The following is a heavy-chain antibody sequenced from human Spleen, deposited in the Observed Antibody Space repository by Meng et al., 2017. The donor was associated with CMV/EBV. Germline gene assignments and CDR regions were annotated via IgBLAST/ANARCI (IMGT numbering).Heavy chain of an antibody. J-gene: IGHJ6*02. CDR2: IYTSGST. Sequence: SETLSLTCTVSGGSISSYYWSWIRQPAGKGLEWIGRIYTSGSTNYNPSLKSRVTMSVDTSKSQFSLKLSSVTAADTAVYYCATSRGLTYYYYGMDVWGQGTTVTVSS. CDR1: GGSISSYY. CDR3: ATSRGLTYYYYGMDV. V-gene: IGHV4-4*07. D-gene: IGHD3-10*01.